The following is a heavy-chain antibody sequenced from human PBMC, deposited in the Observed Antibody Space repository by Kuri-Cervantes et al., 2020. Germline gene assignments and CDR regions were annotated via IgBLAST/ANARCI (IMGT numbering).Heavy chain of an antibody. CDR1: EHSFASSW. J-gene: IGHJ5*02. V-gene: IGHV5-51*01. D-gene: IGHD2-15*01. Sequence: GESLKISCEGSEHSFASSWIGWVRQMPGKGLEWMGIIYSTDSDTRYNPSFQGQVTISADKSISTAYLQWSSLKASDTAMYYCARHVGSYCSGGSCYFGWFDPWGQGTLVTVSS. CDR3: ARHVGSYCSGGSCYFGWFDP. CDR2: IYSTDSDT.